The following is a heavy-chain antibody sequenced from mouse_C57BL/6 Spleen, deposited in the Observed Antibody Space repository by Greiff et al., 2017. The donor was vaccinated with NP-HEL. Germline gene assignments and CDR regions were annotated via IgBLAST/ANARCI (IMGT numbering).Heavy chain of an antibody. Sequence: EVQLQQSGPELVKPGASVKISCKASGYTFTDYYMNWVKQSHGKSLEWIGDINPNNGGTSYNQKFKGKATLTVDKSSSTAYMELRSLTSEDSAVYYCARLNDGYYVLYAMDYWGQGTSVTVSS. D-gene: IGHD2-3*01. V-gene: IGHV1-26*01. J-gene: IGHJ4*01. CDR1: GYTFTDYY. CDR2: INPNNGGT. CDR3: ARLNDGYYVLYAMDY.